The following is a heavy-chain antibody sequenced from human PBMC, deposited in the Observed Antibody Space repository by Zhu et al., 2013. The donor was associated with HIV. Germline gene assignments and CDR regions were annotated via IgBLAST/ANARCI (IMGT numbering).Heavy chain of an antibody. V-gene: IGHV4-30-4*01. J-gene: IGHJ4*02. CDR3: ARAGGNCSGGSCYSNYFDY. CDR2: IYYSGST. Sequence: VQLQESGPGLVKPSQTLSLTCTVSGGSISSGDYYWSWIRQPPGKGLEWIGYIYYSGSTYYNPSLKSRVTISVDTSKNQFSLKLSSVTAADTAVYYCARAGGNCSGGSCYSNYFDYWGQGTLVTVSS. CDR1: GGSISSGDYY. D-gene: IGHD2-15*01.